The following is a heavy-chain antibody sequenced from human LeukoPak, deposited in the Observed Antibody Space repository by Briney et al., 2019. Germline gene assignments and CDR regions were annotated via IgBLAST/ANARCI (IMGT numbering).Heavy chain of an antibody. V-gene: IGHV3-23*01. J-gene: IGHJ4*02. Sequence: GGFLRLSCAASGFTFTNYAMSWVRQAPGKGLEWVSAISGSGTSTYYADSVKGRFTISRDNSENTLYLQMSSLTDEDTAVYYCAKITGIGGQGTLVTVSS. D-gene: IGHD6-13*01. CDR2: ISGSGTST. CDR3: AKITGI. CDR1: GFTFTNYA.